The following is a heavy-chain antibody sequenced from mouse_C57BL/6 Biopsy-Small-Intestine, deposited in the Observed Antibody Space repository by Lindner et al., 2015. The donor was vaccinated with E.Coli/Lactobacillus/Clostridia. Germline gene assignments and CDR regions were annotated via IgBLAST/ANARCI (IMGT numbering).Heavy chain of an antibody. J-gene: IGHJ2*01. V-gene: IGHV1-18*01. CDR1: GHTLTELS. D-gene: IGHD2-4*01. CDR2: INPNSGGT. CDR3: AFYDYVWGSPGYFDY. Sequence: SVKVSCKVSGHTLTELSIHWVRQAPGQGLEWMGWINPNSGGTNYAQMFQARVTMTRDTSISTAYMELSSLRSEDTAVYYCAFYDYVWGSPGYFDYWGQGTLVTVSS.